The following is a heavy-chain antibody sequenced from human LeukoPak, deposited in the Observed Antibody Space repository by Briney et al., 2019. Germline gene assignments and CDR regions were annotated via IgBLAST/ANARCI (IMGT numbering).Heavy chain of an antibody. Sequence: ASVKVSCKASGYTVSDYYMHWVRRATGQSLESSVGIISDSVARNYAPKFRGRVTFSRDNSTSTTYMELSTLRSDDTAIYFCARGRGGGSTGFDHWGQGNLVTVSS. CDR3: ARGRGGGSTGFDH. CDR1: GYTVSDYY. D-gene: IGHD3-16*01. J-gene: IGHJ4*02. CDR2: IISDSVAR. V-gene: IGHV1-2*02.